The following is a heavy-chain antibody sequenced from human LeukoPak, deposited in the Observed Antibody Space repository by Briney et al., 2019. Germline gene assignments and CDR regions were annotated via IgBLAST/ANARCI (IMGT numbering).Heavy chain of an antibody. CDR1: GGSISSSSYY. Sequence: SETLSLTCTVSGGSISSSSYYWGWIRQPPGKGLEWIGSIYYSGSTYYNPSLKSRVTISVDTSKNQFSLKLSSVTAADTAVYYCAIQDTAMDPTSGLWIKIFDYWGQGTLVTVSP. CDR2: IYYSGST. J-gene: IGHJ4*02. CDR3: AIQDTAMDPTSGLWIKIFDY. D-gene: IGHD5-18*01. V-gene: IGHV4-39*01.